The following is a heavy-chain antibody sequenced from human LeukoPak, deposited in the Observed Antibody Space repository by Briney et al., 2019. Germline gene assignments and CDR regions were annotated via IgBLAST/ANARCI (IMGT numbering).Heavy chain of an antibody. J-gene: IGHJ6*03. CDR1: GYTFTGYY. CDR3: ARGPLSGSSQLNYYYYYMDV. Sequence: ASVKVSCKASGYTFTGYYMHWVRQAPGQGLEWMGWINPNSGGTNYAQKFQGRVTMTRDTSISTAYMELSRLRADDTAVYYCARGPLSGSSQLNYYYYYMDVWGKGTTVTVSS. CDR2: INPNSGGT. V-gene: IGHV1-2*02. D-gene: IGHD1-26*01.